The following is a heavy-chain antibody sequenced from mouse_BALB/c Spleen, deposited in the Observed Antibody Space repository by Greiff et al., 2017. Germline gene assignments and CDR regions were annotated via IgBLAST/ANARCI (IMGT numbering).Heavy chain of an antibody. CDR3: ARSSSYGGFAY. CDR2: IDPANGNT. J-gene: IGHJ3*01. D-gene: IGHD1-1*01. CDR1: GFNIKDTY. V-gene: IGHV14-3*02. Sequence: EVQLQQFGAELVKPGASVKISCKASGFNIKDTYMHWVKQRPEQGLEWIGRIDPANGNTKYDPKFQGKATITADTSSNTAYLQLSSLTSEDTAVYYCARSSSYGGFAYWGQGTLVTVSA.